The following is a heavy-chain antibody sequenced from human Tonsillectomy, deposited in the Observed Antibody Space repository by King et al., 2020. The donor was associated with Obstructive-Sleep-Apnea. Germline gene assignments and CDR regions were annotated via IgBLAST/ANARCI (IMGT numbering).Heavy chain of an antibody. CDR1: GGSFNDYY. D-gene: IGHD2-21*02. V-gene: IGHV4-34*01. J-gene: IGHJ5*02. CDR2: INHSGST. Sequence: VQLQQWGAGLLKPSETLSLACAVYGGSFNDYYWTWIRQPLGKGLEWIAEINHSGSTNYNPSLKIRVTISVDTSKNQFSLKLRSVTAADTAVYYCARAYCGGDCYSGAGWLDPWGQGTLVTVSS. CDR3: ARAYCGGDCYSGAGWLDP.